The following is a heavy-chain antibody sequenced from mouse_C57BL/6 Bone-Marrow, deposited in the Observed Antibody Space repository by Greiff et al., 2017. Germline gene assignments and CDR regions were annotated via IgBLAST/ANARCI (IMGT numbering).Heavy chain of an antibody. CDR2: ISSGSSTI. J-gene: IGHJ3*01. V-gene: IGHV5-17*01. CDR3: ARHDSAWFAY. Sequence: EVQLQESGGGLVKPGGSLKLSCAASGFTFSDYGMHWVRQAPEKGLEWVAYISSGSSTIYYADTVKGRFTISRDNAKNTLFLQMTSLRSEDTAMYYCARHDSAWFAYWGQGPLVTVSA. CDR1: GFTFSDYG. D-gene: IGHD2-12*01.